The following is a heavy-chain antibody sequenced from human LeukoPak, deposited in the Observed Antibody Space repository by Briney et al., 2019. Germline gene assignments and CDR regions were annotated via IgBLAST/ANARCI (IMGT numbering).Heavy chain of an antibody. Sequence: GASVKVSCKASGGTFSSHAISWVRQAPGQGLEWMGGIIPMFGTVNYAQRFQGRVTIIADESTSTAYMELGSLRSEDTAVYYCAKGPDIVVVAASWYYCSMDVWGQGTTVTVS. CDR2: IIPMFGTV. J-gene: IGHJ6*02. CDR3: AKGPDIVVVAASWYYCSMDV. D-gene: IGHD2-2*01. V-gene: IGHV1-69*13. CDR1: GGTFSSHA.